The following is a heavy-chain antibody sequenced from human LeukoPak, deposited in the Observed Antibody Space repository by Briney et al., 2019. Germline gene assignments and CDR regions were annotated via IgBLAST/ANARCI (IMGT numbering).Heavy chain of an antibody. Sequence: GGSLRLSCAASGFTFSSYSMNWVRQAPGKGLEWVSSISSSSYIYYADSVKGRFTISRDNAKNTLYLQMNSLRAEDTAVYYCAKGDFDYWGQGTLVTVSS. CDR1: GFTFSSYS. J-gene: IGHJ4*02. CDR2: ISSSSYI. V-gene: IGHV3-21*01. CDR3: AKGDFDY.